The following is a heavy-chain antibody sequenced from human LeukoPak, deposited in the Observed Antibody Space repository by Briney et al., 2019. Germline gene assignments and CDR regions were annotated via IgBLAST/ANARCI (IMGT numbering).Heavy chain of an antibody. D-gene: IGHD4-17*01. J-gene: IGHJ4*02. Sequence: SETLSLTCTVSGGSISSYYWSWIRQPPGKGLEWIGYIYYSGSTNYNPSLKSRVTISVDTSKNQVSLKLSSVTAADTAVYYCARGQLMAVKTVTTKLFPVFHPYFDYWGQGTLVTVSS. CDR2: IYYSGST. CDR3: ARGQLMAVKTVTTKLFPVFHPYFDY. V-gene: IGHV4-59*12. CDR1: GGSISSYY.